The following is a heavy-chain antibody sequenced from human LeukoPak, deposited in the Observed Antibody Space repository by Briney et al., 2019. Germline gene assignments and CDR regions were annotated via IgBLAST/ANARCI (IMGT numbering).Heavy chain of an antibody. CDR1: GGSISSYY. CDR3: ARALNGYSSLDY. D-gene: IGHD6-19*01. CDR2: IYYSGST. J-gene: IGHJ4*02. V-gene: IGHV4-59*01. Sequence: SETLSLTCTVSGGSISSYYWSWIRQPPGKGLEWIGYIYYSGSTNYNPSLKSRVTISVDTSKNQFSLKLSSVTAADTAVYYCARALNGYSSLDYWGQGTLVTVSS.